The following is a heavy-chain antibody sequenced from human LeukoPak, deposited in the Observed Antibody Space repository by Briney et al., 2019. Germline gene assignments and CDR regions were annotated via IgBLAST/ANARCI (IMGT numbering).Heavy chain of an antibody. CDR3: ARDRYYYDSSGYSGAFDI. D-gene: IGHD3-22*01. CDR1: GYTFTGYY. CDR2: INPNSGGT. J-gene: IGHJ3*02. Sequence: GASVKVSCKASGYTFTGYYIHWVRQAPGQGLEWMGWINPNSGGTNYAQKFQGRVTMTRDTSISTAYMELSRLRSDDTAVYYCARDRYYYDSSGYSGAFDIWGQGTMVTVSS. V-gene: IGHV1-2*02.